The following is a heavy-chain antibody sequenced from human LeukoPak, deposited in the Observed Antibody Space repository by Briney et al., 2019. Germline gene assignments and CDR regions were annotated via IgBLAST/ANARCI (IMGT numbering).Heavy chain of an antibody. V-gene: IGHV3-48*01. D-gene: IGHD2-15*01. Sequence: PGGSLRLSCAASGFTFSSYSMNWVRQAPGKGLEWVSYISSSSSTIYYADSVEGRFTISRDNAKNSLYLQMNSLRAEDTAVYYCARDNGYCSGGSCYRYGMDVWGQGTTVTVSS. CDR3: ARDNGYCSGGSCYRYGMDV. J-gene: IGHJ6*02. CDR1: GFTFSSYS. CDR2: ISSSSSTI.